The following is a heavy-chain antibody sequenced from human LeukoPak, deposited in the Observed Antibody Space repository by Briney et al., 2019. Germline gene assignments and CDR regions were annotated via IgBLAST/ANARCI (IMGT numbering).Heavy chain of an antibody. CDR1: GFTFSSYW. CDR3: ARAGGSGYDDY. Sequence: PGGSLRLSCAASGFTFSSYWMSWVRHAPGKGLEWVANIKQDGSEKYYVDSVKGRFTISRDNAKNSLYLQMNSLRAEDTAVYYCARAGGSGYDDYWGQGTLVTVSS. V-gene: IGHV3-7*01. D-gene: IGHD5-12*01. J-gene: IGHJ4*02. CDR2: IKQDGSEK.